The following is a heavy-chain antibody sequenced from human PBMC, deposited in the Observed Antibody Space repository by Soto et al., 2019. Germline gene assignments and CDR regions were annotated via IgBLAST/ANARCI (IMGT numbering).Heavy chain of an antibody. CDR1: GFTFSGNN. Sequence: VQLVESGGGLVKPGGSLRLSCAASGFTFSGNNMNWVRQAPGRGLEWVSYISSSGSTIYYADSVKGRFTISRDNAKNSLYLQMNSLRDDDTAVYYCARDSPSYGGIDYWGQGTLVTVSS. J-gene: IGHJ4*02. D-gene: IGHD2-15*01. V-gene: IGHV3-48*02. CDR2: ISSSGSTI. CDR3: ARDSPSYGGIDY.